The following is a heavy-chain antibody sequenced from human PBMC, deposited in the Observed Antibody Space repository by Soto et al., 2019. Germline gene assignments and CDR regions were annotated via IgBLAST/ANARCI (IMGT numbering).Heavy chain of an antibody. Sequence: SETMSLTCAVSGGSVSSRKWGRWVRQHTGKGVEGSGESYHRGRTNYNPSLKSRVTISVAKSKNQFSLKLSSVTAADTAVYYCARHTRYYYCSGTKRSGGSYGMDVWGQGTTVTVPS. CDR2: SYHRGRT. CDR3: ARHTRYYYCSGTKRSGGSYGMDV. CDR1: GGSVSSRKW. D-gene: IGHD3-10*01. V-gene: IGHV4-4*02. J-gene: IGHJ6*02.